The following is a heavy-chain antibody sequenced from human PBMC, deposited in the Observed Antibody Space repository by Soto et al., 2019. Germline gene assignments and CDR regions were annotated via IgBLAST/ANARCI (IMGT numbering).Heavy chain of an antibody. V-gene: IGHV3-53*01. J-gene: IGHJ6*02. CDR1: GFTVSVNY. D-gene: IGHD3-10*01. Sequence: GGSLRLSCAVSGFTVSVNYMNWVRQAPGKGLEWVSLVDSRGSTYYADSVKGRFTSSRDNSQTTLYLQMNSLRLEDTAVYNFGRAQFYGSACCDYTYQYYNGMDVWGQGTTVTVSS. CDR2: VDSRGST. CDR3: GRAQFYGSACCDYTYQYYNGMDV.